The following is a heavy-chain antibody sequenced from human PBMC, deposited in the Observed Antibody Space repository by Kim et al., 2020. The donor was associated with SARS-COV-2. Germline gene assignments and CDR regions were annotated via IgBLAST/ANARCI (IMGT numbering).Heavy chain of an antibody. Sequence: GGSLRLSCAASGFTFSNYAIHWVRQAPGKGLEWMAVISHDGSKEYYGDSVKGRFTISRDNSRNTLSLQMNSLRGEDTAVYSCVKDREYCSGGTCYNGILDHWGQGTLVTVSS. CDR1: GFTFSNYA. CDR2: ISHDGSKE. J-gene: IGHJ4*02. V-gene: IGHV3-30*18. D-gene: IGHD2-15*01. CDR3: VKDREYCSGGTCYNGILDH.